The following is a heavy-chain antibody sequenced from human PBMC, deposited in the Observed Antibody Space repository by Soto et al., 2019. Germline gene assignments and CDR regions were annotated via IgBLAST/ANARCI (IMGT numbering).Heavy chain of an antibody. CDR1: GFSFSAHG. V-gene: IGHV3-33*01. Sequence: QVPLVESGGGVVRPGTSLRLSCAATGFSFSAHGMHWVRQAPGKGLEWLAVINDGSEEGYADSVRGRFTISRDNARNILYLQMDNLRAEDSALYYCARDDLFVDNGLDHWGQGTLVTDSS. D-gene: IGHD1-1*01. J-gene: IGHJ4*02. CDR3: ARDDLFVDNGLDH. CDR2: INDGSEE.